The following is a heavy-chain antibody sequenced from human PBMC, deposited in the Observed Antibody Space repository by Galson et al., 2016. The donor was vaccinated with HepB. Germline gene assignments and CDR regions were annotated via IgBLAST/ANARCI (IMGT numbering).Heavy chain of an antibody. J-gene: IGHJ5*02. Sequence: SVKVSCKASGYTFSNNAIHWVRQAPGEGLEWMGWINGGNGNRKYSQRFQGRVTMTRDTAASTAYLEMTSLTFEDTAMYYCARDNGDYDWFDPWGQGTLVTVSS. CDR2: INGGNGNR. D-gene: IGHD4-17*01. CDR1: GYTFSNNA. V-gene: IGHV1-3*01. CDR3: ARDNGDYDWFDP.